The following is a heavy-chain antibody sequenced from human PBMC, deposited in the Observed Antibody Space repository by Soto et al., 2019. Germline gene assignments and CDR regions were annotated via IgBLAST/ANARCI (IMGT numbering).Heavy chain of an antibody. CDR1: GGTFSSYA. Sequence: ASVKVSCKASGGTFSSYAISWVRQAPGQGLEWMGGIIPIFGTANYAQKFQGRVTITADESTSTAYMELSSLRSEDTAVYYCARDLIGYYDSSGYRWGQGTLVTVSS. D-gene: IGHD3-22*01. CDR3: ARDLIGYYDSSGYR. J-gene: IGHJ5*02. V-gene: IGHV1-69*13. CDR2: IIPIFGTA.